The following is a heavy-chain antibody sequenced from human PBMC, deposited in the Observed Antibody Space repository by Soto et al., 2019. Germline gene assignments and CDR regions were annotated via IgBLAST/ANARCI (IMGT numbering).Heavy chain of an antibody. V-gene: IGHV3-9*01. CDR2: ISWNSGNI. CDR1: GFTFNDYA. J-gene: IGHJ4*02. CDR3: AKDIVGYCSSVSCLSSFDY. D-gene: IGHD2-2*01. Sequence: PGGSLRLSCAASGFTFNDYAMHWVRKPPGKGLEWVSGISWNSGNIGYVDSVKGRFTVSRDNAKNSLYLQMNSLRPEDTALYCCAKDIVGYCSSVSCLSSFDYWGQGTLVTVSS.